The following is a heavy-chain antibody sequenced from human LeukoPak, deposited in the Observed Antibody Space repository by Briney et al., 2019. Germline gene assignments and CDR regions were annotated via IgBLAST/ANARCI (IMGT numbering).Heavy chain of an antibody. CDR2: IYHSGST. Sequence: SETLSLTCTVSGYSISSGYYWGWIRQPPGKGLEWIGSIYHSGSTYYNPSLKSRVTISVDTSMNQFSLKLSFVTAADTAVYYCARGLYDYVWGSYSDYWGQGTLVTVSS. J-gene: IGHJ4*02. CDR3: ARGLYDYVWGSYSDY. D-gene: IGHD3-16*01. V-gene: IGHV4-38-2*02. CDR1: GYSISSGYY.